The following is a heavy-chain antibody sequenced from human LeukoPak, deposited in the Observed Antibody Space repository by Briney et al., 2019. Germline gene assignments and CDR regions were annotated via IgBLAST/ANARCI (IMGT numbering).Heavy chain of an antibody. J-gene: IGHJ4*02. CDR3: AKLSGYSSGWYSLFDY. Sequence: GGSLRLSCAASGFTFSSYGMSWVRQAPGKGLEWVSAISGSGGSTYYADSVKGRFTISRDNSKNTLYLQMNSLGAEDTAVYYCAKLSGYSSGWYSLFDYWGQGTLVTVSS. CDR2: ISGSGGST. CDR1: GFTFSSYG. V-gene: IGHV3-23*01. D-gene: IGHD6-19*01.